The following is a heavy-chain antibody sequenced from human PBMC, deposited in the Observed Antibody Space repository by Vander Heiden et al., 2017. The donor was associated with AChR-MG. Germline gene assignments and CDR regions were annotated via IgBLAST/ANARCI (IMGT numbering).Heavy chain of an antibody. D-gene: IGHD6-6*01. CDR2: INPDGTST. Sequence: EVLLVESGGGLVQPGGSRSLSCAPSGFTFSSYWLHWVRQAPGKGLVWVSCINPDGTSTNYADSVKGRFTISRDNAKHPLYLEVNSQRAEDTAVYYCARTSSSSGAFDIWGQGTMVTVSS. J-gene: IGHJ3*02. CDR3: ARTSSSSGAFDI. CDR1: GFTFSSYW. V-gene: IGHV3-74*01.